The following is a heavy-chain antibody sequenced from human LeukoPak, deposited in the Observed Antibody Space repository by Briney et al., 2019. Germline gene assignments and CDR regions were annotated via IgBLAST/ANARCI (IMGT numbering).Heavy chain of an antibody. V-gene: IGHV1-69*13. CDR3: AAYDSSGYTIKNY. D-gene: IGHD3-22*01. Sequence: ASVKVSCKASGGTFSSYAISWVRQAPGQGLEWMGGIIPIFGTANYAQKFQGRVTITADESTSTAYMELSSLRSEDTAVYYCAAYDSSGYTIKNYWGQGTLVTVSS. CDR2: IIPIFGTA. CDR1: GGTFSSYA. J-gene: IGHJ4*02.